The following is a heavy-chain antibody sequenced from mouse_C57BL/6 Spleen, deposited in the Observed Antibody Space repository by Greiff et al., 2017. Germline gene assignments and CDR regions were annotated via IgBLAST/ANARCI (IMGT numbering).Heavy chain of an antibody. CDR2: IDPETGGT. V-gene: IGHV1-15*01. CDR3: TRAVVVPYYAMDY. J-gene: IGHJ4*01. CDR1: GYTFTDYE. D-gene: IGHD1-1*01. Sequence: VQLQQSGAELVRPGASVTLSCKASGYTFTDYEMHWVKQTPVHGLEWIGAIDPETGGTAYNQKFKGKAILTADKSSSTAYMELRSLTSEDSAVYYCTRAVVVPYYAMDYWGKGTSVTVSS.